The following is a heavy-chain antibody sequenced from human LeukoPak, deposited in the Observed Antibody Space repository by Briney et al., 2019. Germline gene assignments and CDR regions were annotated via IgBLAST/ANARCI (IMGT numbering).Heavy chain of an antibody. CDR3: AKPATYYDILTGYDY. V-gene: IGHV3-23*01. CDR1: GFTFSSYA. CDR2: ISGSGGRT. D-gene: IGHD3-9*01. J-gene: IGHJ4*02. Sequence: GGSLRLSCAASGFTFSSYAMSWVRQAPGKGLEWVSAISGSGGRTDYADSVKGRFTISRDNSKNSLYLQMISLRAEDTALYYCAKPATYYDILTGYDYWGQRTLVTVSS.